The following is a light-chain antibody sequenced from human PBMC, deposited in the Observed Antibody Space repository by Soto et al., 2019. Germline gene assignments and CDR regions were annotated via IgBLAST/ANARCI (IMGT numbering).Light chain of an antibody. CDR3: SSYTTSTTQV. CDR1: SSDIGGYNY. V-gene: IGLV2-14*01. Sequence: QSALTQPASVSGSPGQSITISCTGTSSDIGGYNYVSWYQQHPGKVPKLMIFEVSNRPSGVSYRFSGSKSGNTASLTISGLQAEDEADYYCSSYTTSTTQVFGGGTKLTVL. J-gene: IGLJ3*02. CDR2: EVS.